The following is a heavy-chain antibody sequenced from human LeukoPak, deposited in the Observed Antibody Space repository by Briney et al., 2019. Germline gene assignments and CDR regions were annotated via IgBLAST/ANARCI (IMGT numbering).Heavy chain of an antibody. CDR2: IHYTGKP. D-gene: IGHD3-16*01. J-gene: IGHJ6*02. CDR1: GGSISGHY. CDR3: ARFGVDYDMDV. V-gene: IGHV4-59*11. Sequence: PSETLSLTCSVSGGSISGHYWTWIRQPPGEGLEWIGQIHYTGKPDYNPSLKSRITISVDTSKNQVSLQMSSVTAADSAIYYCARFGVDYDMDVWGHGTTVTVFS.